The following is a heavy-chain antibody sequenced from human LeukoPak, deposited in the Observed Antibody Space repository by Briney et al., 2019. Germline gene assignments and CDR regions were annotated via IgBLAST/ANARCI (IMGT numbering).Heavy chain of an antibody. J-gene: IGHJ4*02. D-gene: IGHD3-3*01. CDR2: INPSGGST. Sequence: ASVKVSWKASGYTFTSYYMHWVRQAPGQGLEWMGIINPSGGSTSYAQKFQGRVTMTRDTSTSTVCMELSSLRSEDTAVYYCATEPLRFLELSFDYWGQGTLVTVSS. V-gene: IGHV1-46*01. CDR1: GYTFTSYY. CDR3: ATEPLRFLELSFDY.